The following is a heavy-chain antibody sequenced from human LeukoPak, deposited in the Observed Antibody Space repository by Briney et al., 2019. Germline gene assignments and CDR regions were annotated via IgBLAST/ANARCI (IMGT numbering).Heavy chain of an antibody. CDR1: GYSFTDYF. CDR3: ARGGSGLAY. Sequence: WASVKVSCKASGYSFTDYFIHWVRQAPGQGLEWMGWINPNSGGTNYQGRVTMTRDTSISTAYMELTSLTSDDTAVYFCARGGSGLAYWGPGTLVTVSS. V-gene: IGHV1-2*02. CDR2: INPNSGGT. J-gene: IGHJ4*02. D-gene: IGHD2-15*01.